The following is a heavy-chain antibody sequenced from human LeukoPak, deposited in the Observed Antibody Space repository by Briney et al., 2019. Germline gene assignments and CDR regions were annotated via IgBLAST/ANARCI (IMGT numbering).Heavy chain of an antibody. CDR3: ARVHYDSSGYYFDYYYYYMDV. CDR2: IYYSGST. Sequence: NPSETLSLTCAVSAGSISSYYWSWIRQPPGKGLEWIGYIYYSGSTNYNPSLKSRVTISVDTSKNQFSLKLSSVTAADTAVYYCARVHYDSSGYYFDYYYYYMDVWGKGTTVTVSS. V-gene: IGHV4-59*01. D-gene: IGHD3-22*01. J-gene: IGHJ6*03. CDR1: AGSISSYY.